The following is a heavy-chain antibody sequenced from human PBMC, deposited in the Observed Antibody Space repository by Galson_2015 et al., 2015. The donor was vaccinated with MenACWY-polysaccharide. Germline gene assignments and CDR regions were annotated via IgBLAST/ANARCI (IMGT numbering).Heavy chain of an antibody. CDR2: INQDGSEK. Sequence: LRLSCAVSGFCLSNYWMNWVRQAPGEGLEWVANINQDGSEKYYVDSVNGRFTISRDNAKNSLYLQMNILRAEDTAVYYCARSSPATWGGYWGRGTLVTVSS. CDR3: ARSSPATWGGY. J-gene: IGHJ4*02. V-gene: IGHV3-7*01. CDR1: GFCLSNYW. D-gene: IGHD7-27*01.